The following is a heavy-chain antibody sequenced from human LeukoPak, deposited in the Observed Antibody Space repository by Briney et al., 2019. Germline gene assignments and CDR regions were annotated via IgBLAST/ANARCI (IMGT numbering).Heavy chain of an antibody. J-gene: IGHJ4*02. D-gene: IGHD3-10*01. V-gene: IGHV3-48*02. CDR1: GFTFSTYA. CDR2: ISGSSSPI. CDR3: ARVSGSYYFDY. Sequence: GGSLRLSCAASGFTFSTYAMSWVRQAPGKGLEWVSYISGSSSPIYYADSVKGRVTISRDNAKDSLYLQMTSLRDEDTAVYYCARVSGSYYFDYWGQGTLVTVSP.